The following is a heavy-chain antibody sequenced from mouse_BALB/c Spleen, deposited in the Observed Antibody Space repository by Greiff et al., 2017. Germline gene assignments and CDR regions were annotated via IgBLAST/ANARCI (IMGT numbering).Heavy chain of an antibody. CDR3: ARSLITTAVAPFDY. D-gene: IGHD1-1*01. V-gene: IGHV5-17*02. J-gene: IGHJ2*01. CDR1: GFTFSSFG. CDR2: ISSGSSTI. Sequence: EVMLVESGGGLVQPGGSRKLSCAASGFTFSSFGMHWVRQAPEKGLEWVAYISSGSSTIYYADTVKGRFTISSDNPKNTLFLQMTSLRSEDTAMYYCARSLITTAVAPFDYWGQGTTLTVSS.